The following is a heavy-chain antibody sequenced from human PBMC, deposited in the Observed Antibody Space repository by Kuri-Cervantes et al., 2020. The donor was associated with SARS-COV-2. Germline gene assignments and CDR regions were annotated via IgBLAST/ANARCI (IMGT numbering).Heavy chain of an antibody. CDR1: GGSISSSSYY. D-gene: IGHD3-3*01. V-gene: IGHV4-39*01. CDR3: ARQMMSSITIFGVVITRNWFDP. J-gene: IGHJ5*02. Sequence: SETLSLTCTVSGGSISSSSYYWGWIRQPPGKGLEWIGSIYYSGSTYYNPSNKSRVTISVDTSKNQFSRMLSSVTATDTAVYYCARQMMSSITIFGVVITRNWFDPWGQGTLVTVSS. CDR2: IYYSGST.